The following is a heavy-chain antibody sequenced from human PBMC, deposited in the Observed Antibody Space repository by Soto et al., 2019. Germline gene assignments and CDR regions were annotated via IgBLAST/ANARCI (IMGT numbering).Heavy chain of an antibody. V-gene: IGHV3-23*01. CDR3: AKDESRVVVPDNWFDS. D-gene: IGHD2-15*01. CDR1: GFTISSRDNHA. Sequence: PGGSLRLSCAASGFTISSRDNHAMSWVRQAPGKGLERVSTISDSGGSTYYADSVNGRFTISRDNSKNTLYLQMNSLSAEDTAVYYCAKDESRVVVPDNWFDSWGQGTLVTVSS. J-gene: IGHJ5*01. CDR2: ISDSGGST.